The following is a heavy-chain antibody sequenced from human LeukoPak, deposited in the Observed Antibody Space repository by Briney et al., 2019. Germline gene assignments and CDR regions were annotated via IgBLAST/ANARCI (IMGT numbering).Heavy chain of an antibody. D-gene: IGHD3/OR15-3a*01. CDR1: GFTFGDTW. Sequence: GRSLRLSCAASGFTFGDTWMNWVRQVPGQGLKWVANIKQDGSEKFYVASVKGRFTISRDNGKSSLYLQMNSLRAEDTALYYCATSYDMGWLIGYWGQGTLVTVSS. V-gene: IGHV3-7*03. CDR3: ATSYDMGWLIGY. J-gene: IGHJ4*02. CDR2: IKQDGSEK.